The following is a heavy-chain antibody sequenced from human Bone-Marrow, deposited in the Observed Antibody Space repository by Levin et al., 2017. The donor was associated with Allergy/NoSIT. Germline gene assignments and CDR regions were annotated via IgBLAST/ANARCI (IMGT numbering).Heavy chain of an antibody. CDR3: ARLVVVAARGYYYYYMDV. J-gene: IGHJ6*03. D-gene: IGHD2-15*01. CDR1: GGSFSGYY. CDR2: INHSGST. Sequence: SQTLSLTCAVYGGSFSGYYWSWLRQPPGKGLEWIGEINHSGSTNYNPSLKSRVTISVDTSKNQFSLKLSSVTAADTAVYYCARLVVVAARGYYYYYMDVWGKGTTVTVSS. V-gene: IGHV4-34*01.